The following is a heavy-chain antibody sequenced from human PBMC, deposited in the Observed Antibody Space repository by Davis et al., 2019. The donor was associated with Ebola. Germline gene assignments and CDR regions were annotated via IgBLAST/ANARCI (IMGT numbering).Heavy chain of an antibody. CDR3: ARLGDSSGYYGLDY. D-gene: IGHD3-22*01. Sequence: SETLSLTCTVSGGSISSYYWSWIRQPPGKGLEWIWYIYYSGSTNYNPSLKSRVTISVDTSKNQFSLKLSSVTAADTAVYYCARLGDSSGYYGLDYWGQGTLVTVSS. V-gene: IGHV4-59*01. CDR1: GGSISSYY. CDR2: IYYSGST. J-gene: IGHJ4*02.